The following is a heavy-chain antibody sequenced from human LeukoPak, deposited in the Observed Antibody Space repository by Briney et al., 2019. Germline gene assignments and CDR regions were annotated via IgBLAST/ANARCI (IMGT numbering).Heavy chain of an antibody. CDR3: AREAESTSSSGYFDY. CDR1: GFTFSSYW. V-gene: IGHV3-7*01. Sequence: GGSLRLSCAASGFTFSSYWMSWVRQAPGKGLEWVANIKQDGSEKYYVDSVKGRFTISRDNAKNSLYLQMNSLRAEDTAVYYCAREAESTSSSGYFDYWGQGTLVTVSS. CDR2: IKQDGSEK. J-gene: IGHJ4*02. D-gene: IGHD2-2*01.